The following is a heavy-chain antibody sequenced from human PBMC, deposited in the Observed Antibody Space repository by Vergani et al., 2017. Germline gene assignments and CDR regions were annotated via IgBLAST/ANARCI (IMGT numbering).Heavy chain of an antibody. J-gene: IGHJ4*02. CDR3: VKDAGSYENFFVS. Sequence: EVQLLESGGSLKQPGGSVRLSCAASGFTFSTYAMHWVRQAPGKGLEWVSALTGGGGSTYYADSFKGRSIISRDNSRDTLYLQMNSLRPEDTATDYCVKDAGSYENFFVSWVQGTLVTVSS. CDR1: GFTFSTYA. V-gene: IGHV3-23*01. CDR2: LTGGGGST. D-gene: IGHD1-26*01.